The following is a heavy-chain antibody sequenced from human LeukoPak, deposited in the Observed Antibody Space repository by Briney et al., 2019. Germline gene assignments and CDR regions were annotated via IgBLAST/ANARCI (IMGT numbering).Heavy chain of an antibody. CDR1: GFTFSSYA. Sequence: QPGGSLRLSCAASGFTFSSYAMSWFRQAPGKGLEWVSAISGSGGSTYYADSVKGRFTISRDNAKNSLYLQMNSLRAEDTAVYYCARVDSSSFDYWGQGTLVTVSS. CDR2: ISGSGGST. CDR3: ARVDSSSFDY. J-gene: IGHJ4*02. D-gene: IGHD6-6*01. V-gene: IGHV3-23*01.